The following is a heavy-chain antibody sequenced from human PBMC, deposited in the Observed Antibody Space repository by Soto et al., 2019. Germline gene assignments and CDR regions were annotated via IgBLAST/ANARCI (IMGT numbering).Heavy chain of an antibody. CDR1: GCAVRSSIPY. D-gene: IGHD2-21*01. CDR2: IIYSGRT. Sequence: SDTLSLTSTVPGCAVRSSIPYWVWIRQPPGKGLEWISSIIYSGRTYYNPSLKSRVTMSVDASKNHFSLNLRSVTVADTAVYYCARHVGNYGDWAFEFWGQG. V-gene: IGHV4-39*01. CDR3: ARHVGNYGDWAFEF. J-gene: IGHJ4*02.